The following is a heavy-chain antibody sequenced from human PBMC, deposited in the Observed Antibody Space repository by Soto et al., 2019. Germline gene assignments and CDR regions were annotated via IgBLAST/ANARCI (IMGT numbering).Heavy chain of an antibody. D-gene: IGHD6-13*01. J-gene: IGHJ4*02. V-gene: IGHV4-59*01. CDR3: ARKISSSWYPTFDY. Sequence: KPSETLSLTCTVSGGSISSYYWSWIRQPPGKGLEWIGYIYYSGSTNYNPSLKSRVTISVDTSKNQFSLKLSSVTAADTAVYYCARKISSSWYPTFDYWGQGTLVTVSS. CDR2: IYYSGST. CDR1: GGSISSYY.